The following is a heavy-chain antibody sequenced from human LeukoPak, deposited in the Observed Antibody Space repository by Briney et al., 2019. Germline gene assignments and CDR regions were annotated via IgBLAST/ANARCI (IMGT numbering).Heavy chain of an antibody. V-gene: IGHV1-3*01. Sequence: ASVKVSCKASGGTFSSYAISWVRQAPGQRLEWMGWINAGNGNTKYSQKFQGRVTITRDTSASTAYMELSSLRSEDTAVYYCARDHSKVYYDFWSRYYFGGGRGDSWFDPWGQGTLVTVSS. D-gene: IGHD3-3*01. CDR2: INAGNGNT. CDR3: ARDHSKVYYDFWSRYYFGGGRGDSWFDP. CDR1: GGTFSSYA. J-gene: IGHJ5*02.